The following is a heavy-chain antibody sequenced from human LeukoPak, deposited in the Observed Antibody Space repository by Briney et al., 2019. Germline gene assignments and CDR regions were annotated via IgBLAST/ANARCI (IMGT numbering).Heavy chain of an antibody. J-gene: IGHJ4*02. CDR1: GGSISSYY. Sequence: SETLSLTCTVSGGSISSYYWSWIRQPPGKGLEWIGYIYYSGSTNYNSSLKSRVTISVDTSKNQFSLKLSSVTAADTAVYYCARLSRYCTNGVCYRTLDYWDQGTLVTVSS. V-gene: IGHV4-59*08. CDR2: IYYSGST. CDR3: ARLSRYCTNGVCYRTLDY. D-gene: IGHD2-8*01.